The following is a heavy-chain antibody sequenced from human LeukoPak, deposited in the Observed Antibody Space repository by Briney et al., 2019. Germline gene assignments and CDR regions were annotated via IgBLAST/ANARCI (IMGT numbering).Heavy chain of an antibody. D-gene: IGHD6-13*01. CDR3: ARFYSSSWDAFDY. CDR2: INAGNGNT. V-gene: IGHV1-3*01. Sequence: ASVTVSCKASGYTFTSYAMHWVCQAPGQRLEWMGWINAGNGNTKYSQKFQGRVTITRDTSASTAYMELSSLRSGDTAVYYCARFYSSSWDAFDYWGQGTLVTVSS. CDR1: GYTFTSYA. J-gene: IGHJ4*02.